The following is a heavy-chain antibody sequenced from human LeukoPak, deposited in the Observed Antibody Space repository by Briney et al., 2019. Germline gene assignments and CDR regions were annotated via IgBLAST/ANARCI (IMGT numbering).Heavy chain of an antibody. Sequence: GGSLRLSCAVSGFTFSDYYMSWIRQAPGKGLEWVSYISSSGSTIYYADSVKGRFTISRDNAKNSLYLQMNSLRAEDTAVYYCARRLPLNWFDPWGQGTLVTVSS. CDR1: GFTFSDYY. D-gene: IGHD2-15*01. V-gene: IGHV3-11*04. J-gene: IGHJ5*02. CDR3: ARRLPLNWFDP. CDR2: ISSSGSTI.